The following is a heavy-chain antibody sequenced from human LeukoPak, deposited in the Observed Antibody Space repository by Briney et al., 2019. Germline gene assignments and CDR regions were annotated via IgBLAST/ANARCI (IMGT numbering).Heavy chain of an antibody. CDR3: AKDLDWGFQGGFDY. Sequence: GGSLRLSCAASGFTVRSNYMSWVRQAPGKGLEWVSAISGSGGSTYYADSVKGRFTISRDNSKNTLYLQMNSLRAEDTAVYYCAKDLDWGFQGGFDYWGQGTLVTVSS. CDR1: GFTVRSNY. D-gene: IGHD3-9*01. CDR2: ISGSGGST. J-gene: IGHJ4*02. V-gene: IGHV3-23*01.